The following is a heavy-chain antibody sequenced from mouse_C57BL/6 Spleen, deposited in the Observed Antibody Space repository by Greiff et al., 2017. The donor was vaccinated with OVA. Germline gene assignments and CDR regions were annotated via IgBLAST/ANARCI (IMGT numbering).Heavy chain of an antibody. D-gene: IGHD3-2*02. Sequence: QVQLQQPGAELVRPGSSVKLSCKASGYTFTSYWMHWVKQRPIRGLEWIGNIDPSDSETHYNQKFKDKATLTVDKSSSTAYMQLSSLTSEDSAVYYCARESSSGDPYAMDYWGQGTSVTVSS. CDR3: ARESSSGDPYAMDY. CDR1: GYTFTSYW. V-gene: IGHV1-52*01. J-gene: IGHJ4*01. CDR2: IDPSDSET.